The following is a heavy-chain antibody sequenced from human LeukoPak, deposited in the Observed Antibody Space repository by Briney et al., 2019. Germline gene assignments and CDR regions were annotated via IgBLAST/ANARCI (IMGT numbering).Heavy chain of an antibody. V-gene: IGHV3-9*01. CDR1: GFTFDDYA. D-gene: IGHD6-19*01. Sequence: PGGSLRLSCAASGFTFDDYAMHWVRQAPGKGPEWVSGISWNSGSIAYADSVEGRFTISRDNAKNSLYLQMNSLRAEDTALYYCAKDSLFLSDWYNAVFDYWGQGTLVTVSS. CDR2: ISWNSGSI. J-gene: IGHJ4*02. CDR3: AKDSLFLSDWYNAVFDY.